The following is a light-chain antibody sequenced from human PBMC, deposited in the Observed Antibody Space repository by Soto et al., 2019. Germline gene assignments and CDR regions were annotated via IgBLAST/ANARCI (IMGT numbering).Light chain of an antibody. CDR3: QQTSSFPLT. J-gene: IGKJ4*01. CDR2: ASS. CDR1: QGLVNW. Sequence: DIQVTQSPSSVSASVGDRVTITCRASQGLVNWLAWYQQKPGKAPKLLIYASSSFQSGVPTRFSGNGSGTDFTLTISSLQPEDFANYYCQQTSSFPLTFGGGTKVEIK. V-gene: IGKV1-12*01.